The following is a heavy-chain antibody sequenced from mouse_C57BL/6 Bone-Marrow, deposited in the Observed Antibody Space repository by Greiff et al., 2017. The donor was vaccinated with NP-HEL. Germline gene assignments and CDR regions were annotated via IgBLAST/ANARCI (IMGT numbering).Heavy chain of an antibody. V-gene: IGHV1-82*01. Sequence: VQLQQSGPELVKPGASVKISCKASGYAFSSSWMNWVKQRPGKGLEWIGRIYPGDGDTNYNGKFKGKATLTADKSSSTAYMQLSSLTSEDSAVYFCASPYVYYGNYPLAYWGQGTLVTVSA. D-gene: IGHD2-1*01. CDR3: ASPYVYYGNYPLAY. CDR2: IYPGDGDT. CDR1: GYAFSSSW. J-gene: IGHJ3*01.